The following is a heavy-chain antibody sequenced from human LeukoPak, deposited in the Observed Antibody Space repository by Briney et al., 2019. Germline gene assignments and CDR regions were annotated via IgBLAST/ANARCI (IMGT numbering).Heavy chain of an antibody. Sequence: GGSLRLSCAASGFTFSDYYMSWIRQAPGKGLEWVSYISSSGSTIYYADSVKGRFTISRDNAKNSLYLQMNSLRAEDTAVYYCARARDDYNLDYFDYWGQGTMVTVSS. CDR2: ISSSGSTI. D-gene: IGHD5-24*01. CDR1: GFTFSDYY. CDR3: ARARDDYNLDYFDY. V-gene: IGHV3-11*01. J-gene: IGHJ4*02.